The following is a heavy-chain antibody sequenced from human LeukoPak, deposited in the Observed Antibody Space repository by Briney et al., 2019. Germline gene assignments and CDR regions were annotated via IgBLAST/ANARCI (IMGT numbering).Heavy chain of an antibody. CDR2: LYSGGNT. J-gene: IGHJ1*01. D-gene: IGHD2-15*01. V-gene: IGHV3-66*02. CDR3: ATSYRSGGSCYPQYFQH. CDR1: GFTVSSNY. Sequence: GGSLRLSCAASGFTVSSNYMSWVRQAPGKGLEWVSLLYSGGNTYYADSAKGRFTISRDNSKNTLYLQMNSLRAEDTAVYYRATSYRSGGSCYPQYFQHWGQGTLVTVSS.